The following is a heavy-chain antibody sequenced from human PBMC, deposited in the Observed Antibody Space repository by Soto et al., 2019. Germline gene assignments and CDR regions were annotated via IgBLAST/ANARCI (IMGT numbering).Heavy chain of an antibody. CDR3: ARTYYYDKYFDY. CDR1: GDSISSGDYY. V-gene: IGHV4-30-4*01. J-gene: IGHJ4*02. Sequence: SSETLSLTCTVSGDSISSGDYYWSSIRQSPGKGLEWIGYIYYSGSTYYNPSLKSRVTMSVDTSKNQFSLNLSSVTAADTAVYYCARTYYYDKYFDYWGQGTLVTVSS. D-gene: IGHD3-22*01. CDR2: IYYSGST.